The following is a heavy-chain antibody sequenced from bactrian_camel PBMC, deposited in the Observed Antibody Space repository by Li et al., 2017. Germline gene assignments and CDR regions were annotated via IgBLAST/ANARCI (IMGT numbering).Heavy chain of an antibody. CDR3: ATDCGTGY. CDR2: IASDGSKT. D-gene: IGHD5*01. Sequence: LVESGGGLVQPGGSLRLSFAASGFTFSTYYMSWVRQAPGKGLEWVSSIASDGSKTYYSDPVKGRFAISRDNAKNTVYLQMNSLKSEDTALYYCATDCGTGYWGQGTQVTVS. J-gene: IGHJ4*01. V-gene: IGHV3-2*01. CDR1: GFTFSTYY.